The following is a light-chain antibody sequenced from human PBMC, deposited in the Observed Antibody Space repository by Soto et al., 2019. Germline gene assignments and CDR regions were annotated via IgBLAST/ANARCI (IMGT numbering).Light chain of an antibody. CDR3: QQSYTTPRIT. Sequence: DIQMTQSPSSLSASIGDSVIITCRASQDIGTYLNWYQHKPGKAPKHLIYAASSLQTGVPSRFTGSGSGTESTLTIDSLQPEDFATYYCQQSYTTPRITFGQGTRLEIK. CDR1: QDIGTY. J-gene: IGKJ5*01. CDR2: AAS. V-gene: IGKV1-39*01.